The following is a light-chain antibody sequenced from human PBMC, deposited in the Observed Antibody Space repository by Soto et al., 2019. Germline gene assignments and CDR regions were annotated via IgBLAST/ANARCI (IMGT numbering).Light chain of an antibody. CDR3: QQYISYSRT. CDR2: KAS. V-gene: IGKV1-5*03. CDR1: QSISFW. Sequence: DIQMTQSPSTLSASVGDRFAITCRASQSISFWLAWYQQKPGKAPKVLIYKASSLQSGVPSRFSGSGSGTEFTLTISSLQPDDFATYYCQQYISYSRTFGQGTKVDIK. J-gene: IGKJ1*01.